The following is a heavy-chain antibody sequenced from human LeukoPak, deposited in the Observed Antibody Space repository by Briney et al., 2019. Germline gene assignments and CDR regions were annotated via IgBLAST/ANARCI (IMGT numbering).Heavy chain of an antibody. J-gene: IGHJ6*02. V-gene: IGHV6-1*01. CDR3: SLARSEYHYGMDV. CDR2: TYYRSKWYY. Sequence: SQTLSLTCAISGDSVSSISDAWNWIRQSPSRGLEWLGRTYYRSKWYYEYAVSVKSRINISPDTSKNQFSLQLTSVTPEDTAVYYCSLARSEYHYGMDVWGQGTTVTVSS. CDR1: GDSVSSISDA.